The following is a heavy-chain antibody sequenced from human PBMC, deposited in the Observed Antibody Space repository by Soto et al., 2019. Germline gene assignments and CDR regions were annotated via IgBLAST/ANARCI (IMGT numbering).Heavy chain of an antibody. CDR1: GFTFSDSY. Sequence: PGGSLRLSCAASGFTFSDSYMDWVRQAPGKGLEWVGRIRDKANSYTTEYAASVKGRFTISRDDSKNSLSLQMNSLKSEDTAVYYCVKGHRALDNWGHGTLVTVSS. CDR3: VKGHRALDN. J-gene: IGHJ4*01. CDR2: IRDKANSYTT. V-gene: IGHV3-72*01.